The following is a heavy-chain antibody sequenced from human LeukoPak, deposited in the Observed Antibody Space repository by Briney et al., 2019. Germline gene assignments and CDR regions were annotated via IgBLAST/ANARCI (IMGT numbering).Heavy chain of an antibody. CDR3: AKDEDNSGYYLRYFDY. Sequence: PGGSLRLSCATSGFSFTDYAMSWVRQAPGKGLEWVSTITGSGVTTYYADFVKGRFSISRDISENTVYLHMNSLRAEETAVYYCAKDEDNSGYYLRYFDYWGQGTLVTVST. J-gene: IGHJ4*02. V-gene: IGHV3-23*01. D-gene: IGHD3-22*01. CDR2: ITGSGVTT. CDR1: GFSFTDYA.